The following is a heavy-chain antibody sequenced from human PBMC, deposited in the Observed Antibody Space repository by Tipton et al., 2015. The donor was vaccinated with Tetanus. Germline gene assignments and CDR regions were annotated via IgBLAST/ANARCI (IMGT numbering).Heavy chain of an antibody. J-gene: IGHJ5*02. V-gene: IGHV4-4*07. CDR1: GGSISSYY. CDR3: ARGVWSPLYNWFDP. CDR2: IYTSGST. D-gene: IGHD1-26*01. Sequence: TLSLTCTVSGGSISSYYWSWIRQPAGKGLEWIGHIYTSGSTNYNPSLKSRVTMSVDTSKNQFSLKLSSVTAADTAVYYCARGVWSPLYNWFDPWGQGTLVTVSS.